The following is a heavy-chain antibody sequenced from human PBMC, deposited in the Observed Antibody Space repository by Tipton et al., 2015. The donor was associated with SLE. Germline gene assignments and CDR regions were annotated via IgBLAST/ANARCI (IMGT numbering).Heavy chain of an antibody. V-gene: IGHV4-59*11. CDR2: IYYSGST. CDR3: ARAKLLWFREPRAFDI. Sequence: LRLSCTVSGGSISSHYWSWIRQPPGKGLEWIGYIYYSGSTNYNPSLKSRVTISVDTSKNQFSLKLSSVTAADTAVYYCARAKLLWFREPRAFDIWGQGTMVTVSS. D-gene: IGHD3-10*01. J-gene: IGHJ3*02. CDR1: GGSISSHY.